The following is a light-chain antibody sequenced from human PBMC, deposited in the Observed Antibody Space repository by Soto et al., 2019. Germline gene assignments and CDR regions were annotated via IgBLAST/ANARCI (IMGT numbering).Light chain of an antibody. CDR1: GCNIGAGYD. V-gene: IGLV1-40*01. J-gene: IGLJ1*01. CDR2: ANN. Sequence: QSVLTQPPSVSGAPGQRVTISCTGSGCNIGAGYDVHWYQHLPGTAPKLLIYANNNRPSGVPDRFSGSKSANSASLAITGLQADDEADYYCQCYDNSMSVRYVFGTGTKVTVL. CDR3: QCYDNSMSVRYV.